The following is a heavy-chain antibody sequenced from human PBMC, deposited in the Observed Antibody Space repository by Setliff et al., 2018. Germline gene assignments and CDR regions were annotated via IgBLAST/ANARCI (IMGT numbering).Heavy chain of an antibody. Sequence: SETLSLTCTVSGGSISSGGYYWSWIRQHPGKGLEWIGYIYYSGSTYHNPSLKSRVTISVDTSKNQFSLKLSSVTAADTAVYYCARDPYDSSGHDAFDIWGQGTMVTVSS. CDR1: GGSISSGGYY. CDR2: IYYSGST. D-gene: IGHD3-22*01. J-gene: IGHJ3*02. CDR3: ARDPYDSSGHDAFDI. V-gene: IGHV4-31*03.